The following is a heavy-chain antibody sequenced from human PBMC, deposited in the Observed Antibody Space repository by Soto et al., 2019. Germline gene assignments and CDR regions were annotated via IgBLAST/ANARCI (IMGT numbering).Heavy chain of an antibody. V-gene: IGHV1-8*01. CDR1: GYTFTSYD. J-gene: IGHJ3*02. D-gene: IGHD3-10*01. Sequence: ASVKVSCKASGYTFTSYDINWVRQATGQGLEWMGWMNPNSGNTGYAQKFQGRVTMTRNTSISTASMELSSLRSEDTAVYYCARGINYYDSGDDAFDIWGQGTMVTVS. CDR2: MNPNSGNT. CDR3: ARGINYYDSGDDAFDI.